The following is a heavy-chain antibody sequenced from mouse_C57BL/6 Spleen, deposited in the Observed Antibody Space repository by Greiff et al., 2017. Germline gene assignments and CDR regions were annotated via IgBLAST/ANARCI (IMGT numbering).Heavy chain of an antibody. CDR3: ARDGYYGQAMDY. V-gene: IGHV5-4*01. D-gene: IGHD1-1*01. CDR2: ISDGGSYT. J-gene: IGHJ4*01. Sequence: EVQLVESGGGLVKPGGSLKLSCAASGFTFSSYAMSWVRQTPEQRLEWVATISDGGSYTYYPDNVKGRFTISRDNAKNNLYLQMSHLKSEDTAMYYCARDGYYGQAMDYWGQGTSVTVSS. CDR1: GFTFSSYA.